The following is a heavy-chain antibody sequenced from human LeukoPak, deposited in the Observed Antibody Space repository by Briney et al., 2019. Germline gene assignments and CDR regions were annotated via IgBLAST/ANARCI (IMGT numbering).Heavy chain of an antibody. D-gene: IGHD6-19*01. J-gene: IGHJ4*02. CDR1: GFSFSNYR. CDR3: AKDKQWLVFDY. Sequence: GGSLRLSCAASGFSFSNYRMNWVRQAPGKGLQWVSAIVGSGSSTYYADSVKGRFTISRDNSKNTLYLQMNSLRDEDTAVYYCAKDKQWLVFDYWGQGTLVTVSS. CDR2: IVGSGSST. V-gene: IGHV3-23*01.